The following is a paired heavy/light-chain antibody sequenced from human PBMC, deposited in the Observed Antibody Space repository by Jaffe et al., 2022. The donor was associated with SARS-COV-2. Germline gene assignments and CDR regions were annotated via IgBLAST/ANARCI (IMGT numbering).Heavy chain of an antibody. CDR3: ATDRFPRTQFGVWSQYDTKRHKWTLDV. D-gene: IGHD3-3*01. CDR2: ISYDGSSK. J-gene: IGHJ6*02. V-gene: IGHV3-30*03. CDR1: GFTFSVYG. Sequence: QGKLVESGGGVVQPGTSLRLSCAASGFTFSVYGIHWVRQAPGKGLEWVAGISYDGSSKYYAESIKGRATISRDNSRGTLYVQVNGLRGDDAGTYYCATDRFPRTQFGVWSQYDTKRHKWTLDVWGQGTAVAVAS.
Light chain of an antibody. CDR3: GTWDSRLSVGL. Sequence: SIVAQPPSVSASPGQTVTISCSGNTSNIGNNYVSWYQHLPGAAPKLLIYDNDKRPSGIPDRFSGSKSATSATLAITGLLTGDEADYYCGTWDSRLSVGLFGGGTKVTVL. CDR1: TSNIGNNY. V-gene: IGLV1-51*01. CDR2: DND. J-gene: IGLJ3*02.